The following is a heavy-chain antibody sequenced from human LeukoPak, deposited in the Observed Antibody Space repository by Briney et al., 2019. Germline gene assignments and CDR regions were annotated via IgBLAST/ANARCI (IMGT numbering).Heavy chain of an antibody. CDR2: IYYSGST. Sequence: SETLSLTCTVSGGSISSGGYYWSWIRQHPGKGLEWIGYIYYSGSTYYNPSLKSRVTISVDTSKNQFSLKLSSVTAADTAVYYCASLYAGGIAAAGPRYYFDYWGQGTLVTVSS. CDR1: GGSISSGGYY. J-gene: IGHJ4*02. CDR3: ASLYAGGIAAAGPRYYFDY. D-gene: IGHD6-13*01. V-gene: IGHV4-31*03.